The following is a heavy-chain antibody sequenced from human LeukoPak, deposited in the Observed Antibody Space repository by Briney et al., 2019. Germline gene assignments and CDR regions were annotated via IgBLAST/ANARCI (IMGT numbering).Heavy chain of an antibody. V-gene: IGHV4-31*03. CDR2: IYYSGST. CDR3: ARHDNRGYYSLHY. D-gene: IGHD3-22*01. CDR1: GGSISSGGYY. Sequence: SETLSLTCTVSGGSISSGGYYWSWIRQHPGKGLEWIGYIYYSGSTYYNPSLKSRVTISVDTSKNQFSLKLNSVTAADTAVYYCARHDNRGYYSLHYWGQGTLVTVSS. J-gene: IGHJ4*02.